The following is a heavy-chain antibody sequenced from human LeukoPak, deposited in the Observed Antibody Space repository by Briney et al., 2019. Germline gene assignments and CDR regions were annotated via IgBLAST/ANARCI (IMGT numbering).Heavy chain of an antibody. CDR3: ARDRGGDVVVPAAIGGYYYMDV. CDR1: GGSISSSSYY. Sequence: SETLSLTCTVSGGSISSSSYYWGWIRQPPGKGLEWIGYIYYSGSTNYNPSLKSRVTISVDTSKNQFSLKLSSVTAADTAVYYCARDRGGDVVVPAAIGGYYYMDVWGKGTTVTVSS. CDR2: IYYSGST. V-gene: IGHV4-61*01. D-gene: IGHD2-2*01. J-gene: IGHJ6*03.